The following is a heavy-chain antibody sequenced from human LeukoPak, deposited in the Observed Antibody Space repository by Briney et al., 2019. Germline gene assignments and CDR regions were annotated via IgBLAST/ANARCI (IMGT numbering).Heavy chain of an antibody. V-gene: IGHV1-2*02. Sequence: SVKVSCKASGYTFTGYYMHWVRQAPGQGLEWMGWINPNSGGTNYAQKFQGRVTMTRDTSISTAYMELSRLRSDDTAVYYCARDWGHSDAFDIWGQGTMVTVSS. CDR2: INPNSGGT. D-gene: IGHD3-16*01. CDR3: ARDWGHSDAFDI. CDR1: GYTFTGYY. J-gene: IGHJ3*02.